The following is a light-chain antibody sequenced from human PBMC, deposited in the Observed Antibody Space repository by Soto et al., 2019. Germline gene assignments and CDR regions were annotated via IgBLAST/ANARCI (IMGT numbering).Light chain of an antibody. CDR1: NSDVGGYNY. J-gene: IGLJ1*01. Sequence: QSALTQPASVSGSPGQSITISCTGTNSDVGGYNYVSWYQHHPGKAPKLMIFDVSNRPSGVSNRFSGSKSANTASLTISGLQAEDEADYYCSSYTSSSTPYVFGTGTKVTVL. V-gene: IGLV2-14*03. CDR2: DVS. CDR3: SSYTSSSTPYV.